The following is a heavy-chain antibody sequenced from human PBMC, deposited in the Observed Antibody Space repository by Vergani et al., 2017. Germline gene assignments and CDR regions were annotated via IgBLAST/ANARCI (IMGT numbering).Heavy chain of an antibody. CDR3: AKVSSSWALGY. CDR1: GFTFSSYA. Sequence: EVQLLESGGGLVQPGGSLRLSCAASGFTFSSYAMSGVRRAPGKGLEWVSAISGSGGSTYYADSVKGRFTISRDSSKNTLYLQMSSLRAEDTAVYYCAKVSSSWALGYWGQGSLVTVSS. V-gene: IGHV3-23*01. J-gene: IGHJ4*02. D-gene: IGHD6-13*01. CDR2: ISGSGGST.